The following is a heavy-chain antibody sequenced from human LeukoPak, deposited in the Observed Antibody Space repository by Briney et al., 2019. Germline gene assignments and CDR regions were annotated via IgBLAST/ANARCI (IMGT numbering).Heavy chain of an antibody. V-gene: IGHV4-59*01. CDR3: GSDRGQWLCDH. J-gene: IGHJ4*02. D-gene: IGHD6-19*01. CDR2: IYYSGST. CDR1: GGSISSYY. Sequence: SETLSLTCTVSGGSISSYYWSWVRQPPGKGLEWIGYIYYSGSTNYNPSLKSGVTISVDTSKNQSSWKLRAVTAADTAVYYEGSDRGQWLCDHWGQGTLVTVSS.